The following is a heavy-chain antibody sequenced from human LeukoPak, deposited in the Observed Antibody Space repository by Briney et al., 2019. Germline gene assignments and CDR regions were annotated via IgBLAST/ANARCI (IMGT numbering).Heavy chain of an antibody. D-gene: IGHD3-22*01. CDR2: IKQDGSEK. V-gene: IGHV3-7*01. CDR1: GFTFSSYW. CDR3: AREFYGSMIDPTSRAFDI. Sequence: GGSLRLSCAASGFTFSSYWMSWVRQAPGKGLEWVANIKQDGSEKYYVDSVKGRFTISRDNAKNSLYLQMNSLRAEDTAVYYCAREFYGSMIDPTSRAFDIWGQGTMVTVSS. J-gene: IGHJ3*02.